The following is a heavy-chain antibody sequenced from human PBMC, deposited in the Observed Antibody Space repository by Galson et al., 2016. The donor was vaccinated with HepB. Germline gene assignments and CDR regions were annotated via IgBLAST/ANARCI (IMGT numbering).Heavy chain of an antibody. CDR3: ARDPPQYNPKAIYGMDV. D-gene: IGHD1-14*01. J-gene: IGHJ6*04. CDR1: GFTFSNFA. V-gene: IGHV3-33*01. Sequence: SLRLSCAASGFTFSNFAMHWVRQAPGKGLEWVTIIWSDGSTKYYADSVKGRFTISRDNSKNTLFLQMNNLRDGDTAVYYCARDPPQYNPKAIYGMDVWGKGTTVTVSS. CDR2: IWSDGSTK.